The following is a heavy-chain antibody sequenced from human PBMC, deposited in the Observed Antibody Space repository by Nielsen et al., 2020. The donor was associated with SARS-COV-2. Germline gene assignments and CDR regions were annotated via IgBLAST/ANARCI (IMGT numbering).Heavy chain of an antibody. D-gene: IGHD1-7*01. V-gene: IGHV1-8*01. CDR1: GYTFTSYD. Sequence: ASVKVSCKASGYTFTSYDINWVRQATGQGPEWMGRMNPNNGNTGYAQKFQGRVTLTRDTSMTTAYMDLSSLTSEDTAIYYCARGRLELGAFDIWGQGTMVTVSS. CDR3: ARGRLELGAFDI. CDR2: MNPNNGNT. J-gene: IGHJ3*02.